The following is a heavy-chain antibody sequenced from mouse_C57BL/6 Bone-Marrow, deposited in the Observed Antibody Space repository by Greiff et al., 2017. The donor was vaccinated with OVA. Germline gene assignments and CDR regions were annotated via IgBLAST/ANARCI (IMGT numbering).Heavy chain of an antibody. J-gene: IGHJ3*01. CDR1: GYTFTDYN. V-gene: IGHV1-18*01. Sequence: EVQLQQSGPELVKPGASVKIPCKASGYTFTDYNMDWVKQSHGKSLEWIGDINPNNGGTIYNQKFKGKATLTVDKSSSTAYMELRSLTSEDTAVYYCGRREVYGYDVWFAYWGQGTLVTVSA. CDR3: GRREVYGYDVWFAY. CDR2: INPNNGGT. D-gene: IGHD2-2*01.